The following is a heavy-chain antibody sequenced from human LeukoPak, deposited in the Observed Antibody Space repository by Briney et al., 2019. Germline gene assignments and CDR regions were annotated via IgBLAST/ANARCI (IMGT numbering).Heavy chain of an antibody. Sequence: GGSLRLSCAASGFTFSSYGMLWGRQAPGEGLGWVAVIWYDGSNKYYADSVKGRFTISRDNSKNTLYRQMNSLRAEDTAVYYCARDIAARALDYWGQGTLVTVSS. CDR2: IWYDGSNK. J-gene: IGHJ4*02. CDR1: GFTFSSYG. CDR3: ARDIAARALDY. V-gene: IGHV3-33*01. D-gene: IGHD6-6*01.